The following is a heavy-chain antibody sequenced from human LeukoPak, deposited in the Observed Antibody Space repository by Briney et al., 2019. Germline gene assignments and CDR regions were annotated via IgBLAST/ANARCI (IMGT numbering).Heavy chain of an antibody. J-gene: IGHJ4*02. V-gene: IGHV4-38-2*02. CDR2: IYHSGST. CDR3: ARLIPSGDYYDSSGYLDY. Sequence: SETLSLTCTVSGYSISSGYYWGWIRQPPGKGLEWIGSIYHSGSTYYNPSLKSRVTISVDTSKNQFSLKLSSVTAADTAVYYCARLIPSGDYYDSSGYLDYWGQGTLVTVSS. D-gene: IGHD3-22*01. CDR1: GYSISSGYY.